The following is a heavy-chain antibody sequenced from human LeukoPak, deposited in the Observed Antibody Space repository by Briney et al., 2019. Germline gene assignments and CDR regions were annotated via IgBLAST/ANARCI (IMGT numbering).Heavy chain of an antibody. CDR2: IYYSGST. V-gene: IGHV4-59*01. J-gene: IGHJ5*02. Sequence: KPSETLSLTCTVSGGSLSSYYWSWIRQPPGKGLEWIGYIYYSGSTNYNPSLKSRVTISVDTSKNQFSLKLSSVTAADTAVYYCAREIDSSGYYYDGGWFDPWGQGTLVTVSS. CDR3: AREIDSSGYYYDGGWFDP. D-gene: IGHD3-22*01. CDR1: GGSLSSYY.